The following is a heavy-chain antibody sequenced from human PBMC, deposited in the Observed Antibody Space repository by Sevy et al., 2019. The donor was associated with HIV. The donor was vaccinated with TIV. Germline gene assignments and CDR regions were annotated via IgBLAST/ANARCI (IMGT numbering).Heavy chain of an antibody. D-gene: IGHD3-10*01. CDR2: IGTAGDP. V-gene: IGHV3-13*05. CDR3: ARGSLWFGELQDAFDI. J-gene: IGHJ3*02. CDR1: GFTFSSYD. Sequence: GGSLRLSCAASGFTFSSYDMHWVRQATGKGLEWVSAIGTAGDPYYPGSVKGRFTISRENAKNSLYLQMNSLRAGETAVYYCARGSLWFGELQDAFDIWGQGTMVTVSS.